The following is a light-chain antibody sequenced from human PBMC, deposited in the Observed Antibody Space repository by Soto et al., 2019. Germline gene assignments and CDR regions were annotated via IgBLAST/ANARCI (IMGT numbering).Light chain of an antibody. V-gene: IGLV2-14*02. CDR2: EDD. CDR3: SSITSTSTYV. CDR1: SGDVGNYNL. J-gene: IGLJ1*01. Sequence: QSALTQPASVSGSPGQSITISCSGVSGDVGNYNLVSWYQQYPGKAPALLIYEDDKRPSGVSNRFSGSKSDSTASLTISGLQAEDEADYYCSSITSTSTYVFGAGTKLTVL.